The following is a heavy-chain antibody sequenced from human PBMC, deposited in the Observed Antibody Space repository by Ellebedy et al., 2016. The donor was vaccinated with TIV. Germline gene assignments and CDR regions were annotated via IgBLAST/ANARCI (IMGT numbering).Heavy chain of an antibody. CDR2: ISGYSGNT. Sequence: AASVKVSCKASGFTFTRYGINWVRQAPGQGLEWMGWISGYSGNTDYAQKFQGRVTMTTDTATNTGYMELTDLTSDDTAVYYCARGSGPNWLDPWGQGTLVTVSS. V-gene: IGHV1-18*04. D-gene: IGHD6-19*01. CDR1: GFTFTRYG. CDR3: ARGSGPNWLDP. J-gene: IGHJ5*01.